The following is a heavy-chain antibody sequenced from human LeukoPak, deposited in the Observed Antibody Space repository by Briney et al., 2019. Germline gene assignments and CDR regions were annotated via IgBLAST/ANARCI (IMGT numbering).Heavy chain of an antibody. Sequence: SGTLSLTCAVSGGSISSSNWWSWVRQPPGKGLEWIGEIYHSGSTNYNPSLKSRVTISVDKSKNQFSLKLSSVTAADTAVYYCARRRVYDSGGYLGYWGQGTLVTVSS. CDR1: GGSISSSNW. CDR2: IYHSGST. J-gene: IGHJ4*02. CDR3: ARRRVYDSGGYLGY. V-gene: IGHV4-4*02. D-gene: IGHD3-22*01.